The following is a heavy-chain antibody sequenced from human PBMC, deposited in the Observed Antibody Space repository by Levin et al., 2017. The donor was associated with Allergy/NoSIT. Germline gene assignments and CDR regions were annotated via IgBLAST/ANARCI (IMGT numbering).Heavy chain of an antibody. CDR1: GFTFSTYS. V-gene: IGHV3-21*01. CDR3: ARGVYGSGSYYTGY. CDR2: ISSSSNYI. Sequence: GGSLRLSCAASGFTFSTYSMNWVRQAPGKGLEWVSSISSSSNYIYYADSVKGRFTISRDNAKNSLYLQMNSLRAEDTAVYYCARGVYGSGSYYTGYWGQGTLVTVSS. J-gene: IGHJ4*02. D-gene: IGHD3-10*01.